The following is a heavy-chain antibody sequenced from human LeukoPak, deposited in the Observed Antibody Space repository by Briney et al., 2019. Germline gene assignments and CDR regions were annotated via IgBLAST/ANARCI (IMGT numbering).Heavy chain of an antibody. CDR2: IYYSGST. CDR1: GGSISSYY. CDR3: ARVVILGGYNWFDP. Sequence: PSETLSLTCTVSGGSISSYYWSWIRQPPGKGLEWIGYIYYSGSTNYNPSLKSRVTISVDTSKNQFSLKLSSVTAADTAVYYCARVVILGGYNWFDPWGQGTLVTVSP. J-gene: IGHJ5*02. D-gene: IGHD3-22*01. V-gene: IGHV4-59*01.